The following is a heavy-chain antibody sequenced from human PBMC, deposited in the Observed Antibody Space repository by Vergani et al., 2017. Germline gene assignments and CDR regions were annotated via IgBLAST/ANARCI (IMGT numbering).Heavy chain of an antibody. J-gene: IGHJ4*02. CDR1: GYSFNNYW. V-gene: IGHV5-51*01. D-gene: IGHD3-22*01. Sequence: EVQLVLSGAEVQKPGESLKISCQISGYSFNNYWIGWVRQMPGKGLEWMGIIHPADSDTRYSPSFQGQVTISVDKSISTAYLQRSSRRASDSAMYYCARLYGRDSSGGKYFDYWGQGTLVTVSS. CDR2: IHPADSDT. CDR3: ARLYGRDSSGGKYFDY.